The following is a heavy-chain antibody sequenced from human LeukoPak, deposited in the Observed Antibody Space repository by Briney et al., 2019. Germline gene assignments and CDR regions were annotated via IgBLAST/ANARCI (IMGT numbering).Heavy chain of an antibody. J-gene: IGHJ4*02. CDR3: ARATPHYFDY. CDR2: INHSGST. CDR1: GGSFSGYY. V-gene: IGHV4-34*01. Sequence: SETLSLTCAVYGGSFSGYYWSWTRQPPGKGLEWIGEINHSGSTNYNPSLKSRVTISVDTSKNQFSLKLSSVTAADTAVYYCARATPHYFDYWGQGTLVTVSS.